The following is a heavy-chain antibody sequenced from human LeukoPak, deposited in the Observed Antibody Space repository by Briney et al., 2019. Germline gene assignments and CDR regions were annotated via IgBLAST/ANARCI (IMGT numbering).Heavy chain of an antibody. D-gene: IGHD2-21*02. Sequence: SETLSLTCAVSGGPISSGGYSWSWIRQPPGKGLEWIGYIYHSGSTYYNPSLKSRVTISVDRSKNQFSLKLSSVTAADTAVYYCARVNCGGDCYPDYYYYYGMDVWGQGTTVTVSS. J-gene: IGHJ6*02. V-gene: IGHV4-30-2*01. CDR1: GGPISSGGYS. CDR2: IYHSGST. CDR3: ARVNCGGDCYPDYYYYYGMDV.